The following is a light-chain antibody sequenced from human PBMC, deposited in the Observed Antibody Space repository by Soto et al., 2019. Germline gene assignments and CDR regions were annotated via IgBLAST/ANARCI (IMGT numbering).Light chain of an antibody. CDR1: QDIRNE. CDR2: AAS. J-gene: IGKJ1*01. Sequence: AIQMTQSPSSLSAAVGDRVTITCRASQDIRNELGWYQQKPGKAPNLLIYAASSLHTGVPSRFSGSGSGSYFTLTISSLQPDDFATYYCLQDYNYPRTFGRGTKVEVK. V-gene: IGKV1-6*02. CDR3: LQDYNYPRT.